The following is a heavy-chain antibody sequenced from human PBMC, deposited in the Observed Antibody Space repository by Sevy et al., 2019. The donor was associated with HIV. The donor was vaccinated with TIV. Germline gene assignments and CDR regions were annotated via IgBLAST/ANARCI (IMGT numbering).Heavy chain of an antibody. Sequence: ASVKVSYKVSGYTLTELSMHWVRQAPGKGLEWMGGFDPEDGETIYAQKFQGRVTMTEDTSTDTACMELSSLRSEDTAVYYCATLAYYYDSIGRWGAFDIWGQGTMVTVSS. D-gene: IGHD3-22*01. V-gene: IGHV1-24*01. CDR3: ATLAYYYDSIGRWGAFDI. CDR1: GYTLTELS. CDR2: FDPEDGET. J-gene: IGHJ3*02.